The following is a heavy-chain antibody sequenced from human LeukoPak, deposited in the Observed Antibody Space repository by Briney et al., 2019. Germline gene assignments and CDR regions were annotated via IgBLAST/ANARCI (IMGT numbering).Heavy chain of an antibody. J-gene: IGHJ6*02. V-gene: IGHV3-30*18. Sequence: PGGSLRLSCAASGSTFNRFAMHWVRQAPGKGLEWLAVISYDGSDKYYADSVKGRFTISRDNSKNTLYLQMNSLRVGDTAVFYCAQGGSEIYYYYHGMDVWGQGTTVTVSS. CDR1: GSTFNRFA. CDR2: ISYDGSDK. CDR3: AQGGSEIYYYYHGMDV. D-gene: IGHD3-10*01.